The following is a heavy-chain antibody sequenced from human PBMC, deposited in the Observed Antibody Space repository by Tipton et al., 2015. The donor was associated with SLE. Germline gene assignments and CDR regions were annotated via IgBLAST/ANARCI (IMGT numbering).Heavy chain of an antibody. CDR2: IYTSGST. D-gene: IGHD5-12*01. V-gene: IGHV4-61*02. J-gene: IGHJ3*02. CDR3: ARAPGLRYAFDI. CDR1: GGSISSGSYY. Sequence: TLSLTCTVSGGSISSGSYYWSWIRQPAGKGLEWIGRIYTSGSTDYNPSLKSRVTISVDTSKNQFSLKLSSVTAADTAVYYCARAPGLRYAFDIWGQGTIVTVSS.